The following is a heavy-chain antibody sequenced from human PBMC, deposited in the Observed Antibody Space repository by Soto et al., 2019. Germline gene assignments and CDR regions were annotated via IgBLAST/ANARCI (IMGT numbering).Heavy chain of an antibody. CDR1: GGSVSSSNW. V-gene: IGHV4-4*02. CDR3: ARVPGVVVSADDAFDI. J-gene: IGHJ3*02. D-gene: IGHD2-21*02. CDR2: IYHSGSA. Sequence: QVQLQESDPGLVKPSGTLSLTCAVSGGSVSSSNWWSWVRQSPGKGLEWMGEIYHSGSAHYNPSLKSRATISLDKSKNQFSLRLTSVTAADTAVYYCARVPGVVVSADDAFDIWGPGTRVIVSS.